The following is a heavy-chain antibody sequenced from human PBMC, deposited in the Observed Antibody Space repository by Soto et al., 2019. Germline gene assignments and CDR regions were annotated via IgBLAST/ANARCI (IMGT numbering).Heavy chain of an antibody. CDR3: ASMSPTVFPAFDI. J-gene: IGHJ3*02. Sequence: SETLSLTCAVSGDSISSSNWWTWVRQPPGKGLEWIGEIYHSGNTNYNPSLRSRVTISVDTSKNQFSLKLSSVTAADTAVYYCASMSPTVFPAFDIWGQGTMVTVSS. V-gene: IGHV4-4*02. CDR1: GDSISSSNW. CDR2: IYHSGNT. D-gene: IGHD4-17*01.